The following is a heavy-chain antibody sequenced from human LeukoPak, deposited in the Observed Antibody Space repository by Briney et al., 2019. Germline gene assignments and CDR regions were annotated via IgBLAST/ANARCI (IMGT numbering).Heavy chain of an antibody. CDR3: ARLTAVAGPNLDRVDY. V-gene: IGHV1-8*01. CDR1: GYTFTSYD. CDR2: MNPNSGNT. D-gene: IGHD6-19*01. J-gene: IGHJ4*02. Sequence: ASVKVSCKASGYTFTSYDFNWVRQATGQGLEWMGWMNPNSGNTGYAQKFQGRVTMTRNTSISTAYMELSSLRSEDTAVYYCARLTAVAGPNLDRVDYWGQGTLVTVSS.